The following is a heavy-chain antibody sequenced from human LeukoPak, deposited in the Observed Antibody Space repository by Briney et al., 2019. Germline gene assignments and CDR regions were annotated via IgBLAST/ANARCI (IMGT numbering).Heavy chain of an antibody. D-gene: IGHD2-21*01. CDR1: GDSISGFY. CDR2: IYYSGST. J-gene: IGHJ3*02. CDR3: ASGDEFLDAFDI. V-gene: IGHV4-59*08. Sequence: PSETLSLTCTVSGDSISGFYWSWIRQPPGKGLEWIGYIYYSGSTNYNPSLKSRVTISVDTSKNQFSLKLSSVTAADTAVYYCASGDEFLDAFDIWGQGTMVTVSS.